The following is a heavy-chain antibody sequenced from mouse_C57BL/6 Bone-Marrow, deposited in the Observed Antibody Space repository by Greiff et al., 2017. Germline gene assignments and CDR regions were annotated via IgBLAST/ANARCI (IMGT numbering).Heavy chain of an antibody. Sequence: QVQLKQPGAELVRPGSSVKLSCKASGYTFTSYWMDWVKQRPGQGLEWIGNIYPSDSETHYNQKFKDKATLTVDKSSSTAYMQLSSLTSEDSAVYYCARQGTTVPYWYFDDWGTGTTVTVSS. V-gene: IGHV1-61*01. D-gene: IGHD1-1*01. CDR3: ARQGTTVPYWYFDD. CDR1: GYTFTSYW. J-gene: IGHJ1*03. CDR2: IYPSDSET.